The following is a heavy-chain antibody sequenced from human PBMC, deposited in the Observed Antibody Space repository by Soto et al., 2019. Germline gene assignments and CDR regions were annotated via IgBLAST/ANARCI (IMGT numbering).Heavy chain of an antibody. Sequence: SETLSLTCTVPGGSISSYYWSWIRQPAGKGLEWIGRIYTSGSTNYNPSLKSRVTMSVDTSKNQFSLKLSSVTAADTAVYYCARAYSSGWDNWFDPWGQGTLVTVSS. CDR2: IYTSGST. J-gene: IGHJ5*02. CDR1: GGSISSYY. D-gene: IGHD6-19*01. V-gene: IGHV4-4*07. CDR3: ARAYSSGWDNWFDP.